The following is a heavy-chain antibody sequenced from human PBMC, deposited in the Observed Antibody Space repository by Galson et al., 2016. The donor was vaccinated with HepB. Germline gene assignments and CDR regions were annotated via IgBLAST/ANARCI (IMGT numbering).Heavy chain of an antibody. Sequence: SETLSLTCAVSAGSISSNDHDWGWIRQPPGKGLEWIGSVYYSGGAFYNPSLQSRVTISVDTSKNQFSLKLNSVTAADTAVDYCGRRPRVVARSYYFDSWGQGTLVTVSS. CDR3: GRRPRVVARSYYFDS. V-gene: IGHV4-39*01. CDR1: AGSISSNDHD. CDR2: VYYSGGA. D-gene: IGHD2-2*01. J-gene: IGHJ4*02.